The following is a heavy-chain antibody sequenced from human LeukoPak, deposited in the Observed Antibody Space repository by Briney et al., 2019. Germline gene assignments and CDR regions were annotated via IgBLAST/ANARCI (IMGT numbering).Heavy chain of an antibody. CDR2: IWFDGSNR. J-gene: IGHJ3*01. Sequence: GRSLRLSCAASGFPFSTYGMHWVRQAPGKGLEWVAVIWFDGSNRYYVDSVRGRFSISRDNSKNTLYLQMNTLRAEDTGVYYCARDRGSGDSFDLWGQGAMVTVSS. CDR1: GFPFSTYG. V-gene: IGHV3-33*01. D-gene: IGHD6-19*01. CDR3: ARDRGSGDSFDL.